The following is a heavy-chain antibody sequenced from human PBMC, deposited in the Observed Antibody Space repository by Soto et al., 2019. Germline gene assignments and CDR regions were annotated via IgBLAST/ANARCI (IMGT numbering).Heavy chain of an antibody. D-gene: IGHD3-22*01. CDR3: ARQIYDSDSGPNFQYYFDS. J-gene: IGHJ4*02. V-gene: IGHV5-10-1*01. CDR2: IVPSDSTT. CDR1: GYSITGSW. Sequence: GASLKISCKCSGYSITGSWITWVRQMPGKGQEWVGMIVPSDSTTYYSPSFRGHVTISAAKSITTVFLQWSSLMASDTAMYYCARQIYDSDSGPNFQYYFDSWGQGTLVTVSS.